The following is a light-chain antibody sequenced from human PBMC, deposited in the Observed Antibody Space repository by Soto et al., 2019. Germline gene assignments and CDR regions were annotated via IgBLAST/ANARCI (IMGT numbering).Light chain of an antibody. V-gene: IGLV2-11*01. J-gene: IGLJ2*01. Sequence: QSALTQPRSVSGSPGQSVTISCTGTSSDVGGYNYVSWYQQHPGKAPKLMIYDVTKRPSGVPDRFSGSKSGNTASLTISGVLAEDEADYYCCSYAGSYTLGVFGGGTKLTVL. CDR3: CSYAGSYTLGV. CDR2: DVT. CDR1: SSDVGGYNY.